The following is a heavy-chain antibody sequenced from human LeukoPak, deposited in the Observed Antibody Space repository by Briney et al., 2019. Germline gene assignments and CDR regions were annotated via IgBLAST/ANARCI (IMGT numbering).Heavy chain of an antibody. V-gene: IGHV3-9*01. CDR2: ISWNSGSI. CDR3: AKELTGTYYYYGMDV. D-gene: IGHD7-27*01. CDR1: GFTFDDYA. Sequence: QPGGSLRLSGAASGFTFDDYAMHWARQAPGKGLEWVSGISWNSGSIVYADSVKGRFTISRDNAKNSLYLQMNSLRAEDTALYYCAKELTGTYYYYGMDVWGQGTTVTVSS. J-gene: IGHJ6*02.